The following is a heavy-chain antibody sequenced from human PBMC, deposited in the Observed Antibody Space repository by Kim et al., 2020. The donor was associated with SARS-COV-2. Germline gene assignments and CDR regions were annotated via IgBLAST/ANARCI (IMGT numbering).Heavy chain of an antibody. V-gene: IGHV3-53*04. CDR1: GFTVSSNY. CDR3: ARAIWFGDAFDI. D-gene: IGHD3-10*01. CDR2: IYSGGST. Sequence: GGSLRLSCAASGFTVSSNYMSWVRQAPGKGLEWVSVIYSGGSTYYADSVKGRFTISRHNPKNTLYLQMNSLRAEDTAVYYCARAIWFGDAFDIWGQGTMVTVSS. J-gene: IGHJ3*02.